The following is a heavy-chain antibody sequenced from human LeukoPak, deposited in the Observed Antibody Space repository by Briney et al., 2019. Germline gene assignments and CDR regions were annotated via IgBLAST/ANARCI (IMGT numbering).Heavy chain of an antibody. CDR2: IRPSNGNR. Sequence: ASVKVSCRTSGYDFSTYGITWVRQAPGQGLEYMGWIRPSNGNRNYAQKVQDRVTLTTDTSTSTVYMELRSLRSDDTAVYYCARDRHTAMVYYYYYMDVWGTGTTVTVSS. CDR3: ARDRHTAMVYYYYYMDV. V-gene: IGHV1-18*01. CDR1: GYDFSTYG. J-gene: IGHJ6*03. D-gene: IGHD5-18*01.